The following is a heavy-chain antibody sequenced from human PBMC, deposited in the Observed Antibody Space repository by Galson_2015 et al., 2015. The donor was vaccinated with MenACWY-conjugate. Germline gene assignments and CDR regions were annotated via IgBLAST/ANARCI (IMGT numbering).Heavy chain of an antibody. V-gene: IGHV3-23*01. D-gene: IGHD3-22*01. CDR2: VSGSGGAP. J-gene: IGHJ4*02. CDR3: AKGPLYDSSGSDSYYFDY. CDR1: GFPFSQFA. Sequence: SLRLSCAASGFPFSQFAMPWLRQAPGKGLERVSAVSGSGGAPSQADSAKGRFTLSRANSKNTLYLQLNSLKAEDTAMYYCAKGPLYDSSGSDSYYFDYWGQGTLVTVSS.